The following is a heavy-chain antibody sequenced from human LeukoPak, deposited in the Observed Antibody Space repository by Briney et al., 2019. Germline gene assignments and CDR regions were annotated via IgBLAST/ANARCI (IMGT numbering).Heavy chain of an antibody. CDR3: ARASRKNSSGRIFVVGY. V-gene: IGHV1-8*01. CDR2: MNPNSGNT. CDR1: GYTFTSYD. D-gene: IGHD6-19*01. Sequence: ASVKVSCKASGYTFTSYDINWVRQATGQGLGWMGWMNPNSGNTGYAQKFQGRVTMTRNTSISTAYMELSSLRSEDTAVYYCARASRKNSSGRIFVVGYWGQGTLVTVSS. J-gene: IGHJ4*02.